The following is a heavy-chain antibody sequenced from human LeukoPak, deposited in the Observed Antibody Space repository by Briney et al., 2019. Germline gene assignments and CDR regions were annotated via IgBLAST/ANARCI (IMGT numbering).Heavy chain of an antibody. Sequence: ASVTVSCKASVVTFTDYYMHWVRQAPGQGLEWMGWINACSGCTNYLQKFQGRITMTRDTSIRTEYMELSRLKGDDTAVYYCATGGDNYGRHPTSYWGEGTLVTLS. D-gene: IGHD5-18*01. V-gene: IGHV1-2*02. CDR3: ATGGDNYGRHPTSY. J-gene: IGHJ4*02. CDR1: VVTFTDYY. CDR2: INACSGCT.